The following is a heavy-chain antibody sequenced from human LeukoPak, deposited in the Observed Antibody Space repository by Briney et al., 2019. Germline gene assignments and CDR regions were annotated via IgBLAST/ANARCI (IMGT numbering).Heavy chain of an antibody. V-gene: IGHV3-30*03. CDR2: ISYDGSNK. CDR1: GFTFSSYG. D-gene: IGHD6-13*01. CDR3: ARWGAGYSSSWYPGYFDW. J-gene: IGHJ4*02. Sequence: PGGSLRLSCAASGFTFSSYGMHWVRQAPGKGLEWVAVISYDGSNKYYADSVKGRFTISRDNSKNTLYLQMNSLRAEDKAVYYCARWGAGYSSSWYPGYFDWWGQGTLVTVSS.